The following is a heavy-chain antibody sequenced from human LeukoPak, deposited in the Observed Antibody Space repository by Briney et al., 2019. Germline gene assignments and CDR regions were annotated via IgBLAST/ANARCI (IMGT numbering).Heavy chain of an antibody. Sequence: SGGSLRLSCAASGFTFSNYGMHWVRQAPGKGLEWVAFKRYDGNDKSYADSVKGRFTISRDNSKNTLYLQMNNLRTEDTAVYYCAKDPVGFCTSTTCRYLDYWGQGTLVTVSS. CDR2: KRYDGNDK. D-gene: IGHD2-2*01. J-gene: IGHJ4*02. CDR1: GFTFSNYG. V-gene: IGHV3-30*02. CDR3: AKDPVGFCTSTTCRYLDY.